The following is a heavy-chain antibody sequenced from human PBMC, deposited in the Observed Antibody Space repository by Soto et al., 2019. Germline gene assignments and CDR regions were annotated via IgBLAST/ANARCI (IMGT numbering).Heavy chain of an antibody. CDR3: ARTPETRDWLDP. CDR2: IYYIGAY. D-gene: IGHD1-7*01. Sequence: LSLTCSVSGASVSSYYWSWVRQPPGKGLEWIGYIYYIGAYNYNPSLKSRVTISVDTSKNQFSLKLTSVTAADTAVYYCARTPETRDWLDPWGQGTLVTVSS. CDR1: GASVSSYY. V-gene: IGHV4-59*02. J-gene: IGHJ5*02.